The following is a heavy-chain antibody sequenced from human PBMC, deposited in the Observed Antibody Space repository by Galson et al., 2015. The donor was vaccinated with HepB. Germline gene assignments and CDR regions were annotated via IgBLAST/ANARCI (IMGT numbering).Heavy chain of an antibody. V-gene: IGHV1-18*04. D-gene: IGHD2-15*01. J-gene: IGHJ6*02. CDR3: AREGVVVVAATQRLPYYYGMDV. Sequence: SVKVSCKASGYTFTSYGISWVRQAPGQGLEWMGWISAYNGNTNYAQKLQGRVTMTTDTSTSTAYMELRSLRSDDTAVYYCAREGVVVVAATQRLPYYYGMDVWGQGTTVTVSS. CDR1: GYTFTSYG. CDR2: ISAYNGNT.